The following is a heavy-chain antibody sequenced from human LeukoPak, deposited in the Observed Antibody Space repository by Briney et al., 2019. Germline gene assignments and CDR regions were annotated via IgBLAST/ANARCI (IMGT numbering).Heavy chain of an antibody. J-gene: IGHJ5*02. CDR3: TTDGIYDFWSGYDTYLGFDP. V-gene: IGHV3-15*01. CDR1: GFTFSNAW. Sequence: PGGSLRLSCAASGFTFSNAWMSWVRQAPGKGLEWVGRIKSKTDGGTTDYAAPVKGRFTISRDDSKNTLYLQMNSLKTEDTAVYYCTTDGIYDFWSGYDTYLGFDPWGQGTLVTVSS. CDR2: IKSKTDGGTT. D-gene: IGHD3-3*01.